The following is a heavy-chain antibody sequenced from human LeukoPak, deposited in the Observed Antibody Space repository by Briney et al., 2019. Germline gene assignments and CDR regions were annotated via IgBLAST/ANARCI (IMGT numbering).Heavy chain of an antibody. CDR1: GFTFGDYA. D-gene: IGHD1-26*01. J-gene: IGHJ4*02. V-gene: IGHV3-49*04. Sequence: GGSLRLSCTASGFTFGDYAMSWVRQAPGKGLEWVGFIRSKAYGGTTEYAASVKGRFTISRDDSKSIAYLQMNSLKTEDTAVYYCTRVGEWELLQYWGQGTLVTVSS. CDR2: IRSKAYGGTT. CDR3: TRVGEWELLQY.